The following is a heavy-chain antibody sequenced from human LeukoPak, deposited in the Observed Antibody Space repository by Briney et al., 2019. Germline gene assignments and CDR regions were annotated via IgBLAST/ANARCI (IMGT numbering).Heavy chain of an antibody. D-gene: IGHD3-10*01. CDR2: ISAYNGNI. V-gene: IGHV1-18*01. CDR3: ARARPQILLWFGETRRYYYMDV. CDR1: GYTFTSYG. Sequence: ASVKVSCKASGYTFTSYGISWVRQAPGQGLEWMGWISAYNGNINYAQKLQGRVTMTTDTSTSTAYMELRSLRSDDTAVYYCARARPQILLWFGETRRYYYMDVWGKGTTVTVSS. J-gene: IGHJ6*03.